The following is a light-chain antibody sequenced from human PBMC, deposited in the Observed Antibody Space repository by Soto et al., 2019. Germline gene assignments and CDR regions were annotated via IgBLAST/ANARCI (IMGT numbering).Light chain of an antibody. Sequence: DIQMTQSPCSLSASVGDRVTVTCQASQDITNYLSWYQQKPGKAPKLLISDASNLEIGVPSRFSGPGSGTDFSLTINNLQPEDFATYFCQQYDDLPLTFGGGTKVEVK. CDR2: DAS. CDR3: QQYDDLPLT. V-gene: IGKV1-33*01. J-gene: IGKJ4*01. CDR1: QDITNY.